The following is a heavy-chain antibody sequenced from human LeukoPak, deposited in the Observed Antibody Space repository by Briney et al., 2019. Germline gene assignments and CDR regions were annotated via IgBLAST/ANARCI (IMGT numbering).Heavy chain of an antibody. CDR2: ISGSGGST. D-gene: IGHD3-3*01. V-gene: IGHV3-23*01. J-gene: IGHJ4*02. CDR3: AKRGSGYNQFDY. CDR1: GFTFSSYG. Sequence: PGGSLRLSCAASGFTFSSYGMSWVRQAPGKGLEWVSGISGSGGSTYYADSAKGRFTISRDNSKDTLYLQMSSLRDEDTAVYYCAKRGSGYNQFDYWGQGTLVTVSS.